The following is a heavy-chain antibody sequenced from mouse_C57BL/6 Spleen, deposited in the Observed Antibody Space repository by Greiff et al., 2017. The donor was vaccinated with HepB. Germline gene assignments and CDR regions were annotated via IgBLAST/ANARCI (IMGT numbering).Heavy chain of an antibody. Sequence: VQLQQSGAELARPGASVKLSCKASGYTFTSYGISWVKQRTGQGLEWIGEIYPRSGNTYYNEKFKGKATLTADKSSSTAYMELRSLTSEDSAVYFCARYRSGDGNYSCAYWGQGTLVTVSA. D-gene: IGHD2-1*01. V-gene: IGHV1-81*01. CDR1: GYTFTSYG. CDR2: IYPRSGNT. CDR3: ARYRSGDGNYSCAY. J-gene: IGHJ3*01.